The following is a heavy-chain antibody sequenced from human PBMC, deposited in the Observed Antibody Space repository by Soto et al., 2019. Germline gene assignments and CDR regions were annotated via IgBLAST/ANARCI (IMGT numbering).Heavy chain of an antibody. D-gene: IGHD3-9*01. V-gene: IGHV3-72*01. CDR2: SRNRQTGYTI. Sequence: GGSLRLSCAASGFTFSDHYMDWVRQAPGKGLEWVARSRNRQTGYTIEYAASVEGRFTISRAESGSSVILQMNDLKTEDTAVYYCARGLGGLLRYFDWLSDQSDAFDIWGQGTTVTVSS. CDR1: GFTFSDHY. J-gene: IGHJ3*02. CDR3: ARGLGGLLRYFDWLSDQSDAFDI.